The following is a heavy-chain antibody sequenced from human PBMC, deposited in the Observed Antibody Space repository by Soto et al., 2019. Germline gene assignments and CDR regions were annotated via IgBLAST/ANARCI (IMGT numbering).Heavy chain of an antibody. CDR2: ISHDGSNK. D-gene: IGHD3-3*01. V-gene: IGHV3-30*18. CDR1: GFTFSSYG. CDR3: TKRRNVLRFLEWSSGMEV. J-gene: IGHJ6*02. Sequence: HPGGSLRLSCAASGFTFSSYGMHWVRQAPGKGLEWVAFISHDGSNKYYGDSMKGRIAMSRDNSKSTLYLQMSSLRAEDTAVYYCTKRRNVLRFLEWSSGMEVWGQGTTVTV.